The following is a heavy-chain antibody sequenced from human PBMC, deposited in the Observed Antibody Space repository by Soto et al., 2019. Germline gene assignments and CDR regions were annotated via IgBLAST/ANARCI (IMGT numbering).Heavy chain of an antibody. CDR2: IKQDGSEK. J-gene: IGHJ6*02. Sequence: GGSLRLSCAASGFTVSSNYMSWVRQAPGKGLEWVANIKQDGSEKYYVDSVKGRFTISRDNAKNSLYLQMNSLRAEDTAVYYCARDKVRGPGDYYYYGMDVCGQGTTVTVSS. D-gene: IGHD2-2*01. CDR1: GFTVSSNY. V-gene: IGHV3-7*01. CDR3: ARDKVRGPGDYYYYGMDV.